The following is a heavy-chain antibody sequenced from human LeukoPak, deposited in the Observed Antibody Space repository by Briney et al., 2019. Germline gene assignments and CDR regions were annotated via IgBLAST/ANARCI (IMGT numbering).Heavy chain of an antibody. CDR1: GFTFSLYE. Sequence: QPRGCLRLSCAASGFTFSLYEMNSVRPAPVKGRGWVLHICGVGETRYYADSVKGGFTISIDNDNNSLYLQINSRRAEDTAVYYCARDASGHDLPFDYWGQGTLVTVSS. J-gene: IGHJ4*02. V-gene: IGHV3-48*03. CDR3: ARDASGHDLPFDY. D-gene: IGHD6-25*01. CDR2: ICGVGETR.